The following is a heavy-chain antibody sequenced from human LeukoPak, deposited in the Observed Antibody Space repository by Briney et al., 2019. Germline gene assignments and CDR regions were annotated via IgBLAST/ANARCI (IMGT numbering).Heavy chain of an antibody. CDR1: RFTISNNY. CDR2: IHSGGTT. V-gene: IGHV3-66*01. J-gene: IGHJ4*02. Sequence: GGSLRLSCAASRFTISNNYMSWVRQAPGRGPEWVSVIHSGGTTHYADSVKGRFTISRDNSNNTLFLQMDSLRADDTAVYHCTKDPGYGLGIDFGDFWGQGIPVTVSS. CDR3: TKDPGYGLGIDFGDF. D-gene: IGHD3-10*01.